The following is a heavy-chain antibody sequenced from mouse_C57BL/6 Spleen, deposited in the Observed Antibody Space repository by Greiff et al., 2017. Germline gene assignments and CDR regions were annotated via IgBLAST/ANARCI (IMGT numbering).Heavy chain of an antibody. D-gene: IGHD4-1*01. CDR1: GYAFSSSW. CDR3: ARWELALYFDY. CDR2: IYPGDGDT. Sequence: QVQLQQSGPELVKPGASVKISCKASGYAFSSSWMNWVKQRPGKGLEWIGRIYPGDGDTNYNGKLKGKATLTADKTSSTAYMQLSSLTSEDSAVFFCARWELALYFDYRGQGTTLTVSS. V-gene: IGHV1-82*01. J-gene: IGHJ2*01.